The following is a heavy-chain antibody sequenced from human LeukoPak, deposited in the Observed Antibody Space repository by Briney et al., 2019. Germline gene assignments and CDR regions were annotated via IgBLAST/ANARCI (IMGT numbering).Heavy chain of an antibody. CDR2: IYPGDSDT. V-gene: IGHV5-51*01. CDR1: GYSFTSYW. Sequence: GESLKISCKGSGYSFTSYWIGWVRQMPGKGLEWMGIIYPGDSDTRYCPSFQGQVTISADKSISTAYLQWSSLKASDTAMYYCARPRSGANDAFDIWGQGTMVTVSS. J-gene: IGHJ3*02. D-gene: IGHD1-26*01. CDR3: ARPRSGANDAFDI.